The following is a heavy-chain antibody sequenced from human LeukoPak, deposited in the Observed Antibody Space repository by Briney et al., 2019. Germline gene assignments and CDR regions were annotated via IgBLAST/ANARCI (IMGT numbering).Heavy chain of an antibody. Sequence: GGSLRLSCAASGFSFSDFGMGWVRQAPGKRLEWVSSIFGSRDSISNANSVKGRFTISRDNAENSLYLQMDSLRVEDTAVYYCTRGMDHINYAWFDPWGQGTLVIVSS. J-gene: IGHJ5*02. CDR3: TRGMDHINYAWFDP. D-gene: IGHD4-11*01. V-gene: IGHV3-21*06. CDR2: IFGSRDSI. CDR1: GFSFSDFG.